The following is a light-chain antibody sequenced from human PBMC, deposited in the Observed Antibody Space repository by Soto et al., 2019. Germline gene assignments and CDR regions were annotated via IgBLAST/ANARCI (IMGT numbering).Light chain of an antibody. Sequence: DIQMTQSPSTPSGSVGDRVTITCRASKTISSWLAWYQQKPGKAPKLLIYTASTLKSGVPSRFSGSGSGTEFTLTISSLQPDDFATYYRQHYNSYSEAFGQGTKVDIK. CDR2: TAS. V-gene: IGKV1-5*03. J-gene: IGKJ1*01. CDR1: KTISSW. CDR3: QHYNSYSEA.